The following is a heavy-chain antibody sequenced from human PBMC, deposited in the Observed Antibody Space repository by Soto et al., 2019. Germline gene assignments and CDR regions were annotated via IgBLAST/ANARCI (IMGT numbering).Heavy chain of an antibody. CDR1: GFTFSSYA. V-gene: IGHV3-23*01. CDR2: ISGRGGGT. Sequence: EVQLLESGGGLVQPGGSLRLSCAASGFTFSSYAMSWVRQAPGKGLEWVSAISGRGGGTHYADSVKGRFTISRDNSKNTVYLQMNSLRAEDTAVYYCAKAGGQWLAYWSFDLWGRGTLVTVSS. CDR3: AKAGGQWLAYWSFDL. D-gene: IGHD6-19*01. J-gene: IGHJ2*01.